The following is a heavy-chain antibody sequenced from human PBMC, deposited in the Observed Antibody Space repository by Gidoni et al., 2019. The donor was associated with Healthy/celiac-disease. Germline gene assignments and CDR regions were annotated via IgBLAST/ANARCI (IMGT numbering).Heavy chain of an antibody. V-gene: IGHV4-34*01. CDR2: INHSGST. Sequence: QVQLQQWGAGLLKPSETLSLPRAVYGGSFSGYYLRWILQPPGKGLEWIGEINHSGSTNYNPSLKSRVTISVDTSKNQFSLKLSSVTAADTAVYYCARGGYSSGWSAFDIWGQGTMVTVSS. D-gene: IGHD6-19*01. CDR3: ARGGYSSGWSAFDI. J-gene: IGHJ3*02. CDR1: GGSFSGYY.